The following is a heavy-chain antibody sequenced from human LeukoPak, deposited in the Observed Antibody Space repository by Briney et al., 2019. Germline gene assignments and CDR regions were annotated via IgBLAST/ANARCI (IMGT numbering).Heavy chain of an antibody. CDR2: INPSGGST. CDR1: GYTFTSY. J-gene: IGHJ6*02. CDR3: ARDSRFHNYDILTGYYHYYYGMDV. D-gene: IGHD3-9*01. V-gene: IGHV1-46*01. Sequence: GASVKVSCKASGYTFTSYISWVRQAPGQGLEWMGIINPSGGSTSYAQKFQGRVTMTRDTSTSTVYMELSSLRSEDTAVYYCARDSRFHNYDILTGYYHYYYGMDVWGQGTTVTVSS.